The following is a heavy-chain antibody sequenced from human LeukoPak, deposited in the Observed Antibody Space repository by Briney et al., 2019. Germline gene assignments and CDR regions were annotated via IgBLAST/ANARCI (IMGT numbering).Heavy chain of an antibody. V-gene: IGHV3-21*01. CDR1: GFTFSSYS. CDR3: LPLIDSSGYQDY. Sequence: GGSLRLSCAASGFTFSSYSMNWVRQAPGKGLEWVSSISSSSSYIYYADSVKGRFTISRDNAKNSLYLQMNSLRAEDTAVYYCLPLIDSSGYQDYWGQGTLVTVSS. CDR2: ISSSSSYI. J-gene: IGHJ4*02. D-gene: IGHD3-22*01.